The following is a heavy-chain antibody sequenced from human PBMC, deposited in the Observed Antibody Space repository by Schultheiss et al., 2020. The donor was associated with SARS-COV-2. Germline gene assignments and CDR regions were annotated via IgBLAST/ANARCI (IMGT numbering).Heavy chain of an antibody. CDR2: IYPGDSDT. Sequence: GESLKISCKGSGYSFTSYWIGWVRQMPGKGLEWMGIIYPGDSDTRYSPSFQGQVTISADKSIGTAYLQWSSLQASDTAMYYCARHRTYYYDNSGYPDYWGQGTLVTVSS. CDR1: GYSFTSYW. CDR3: ARHRTYYYDNSGYPDY. D-gene: IGHD3-22*01. J-gene: IGHJ4*02. V-gene: IGHV5-51*01.